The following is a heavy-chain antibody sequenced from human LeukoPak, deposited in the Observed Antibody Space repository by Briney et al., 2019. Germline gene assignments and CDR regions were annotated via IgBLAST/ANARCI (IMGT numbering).Heavy chain of an antibody. J-gene: IGHJ4*02. Sequence: GASVKVSCKASGYTFTSYDINWVRQAPGQGLEWMGWMNPNSGNTGYAQKFQGRVTITRNTSISTAYMELSSLRSEDTAVYYCARDRMVRGVIIFSFDYWGQGTLVTVSS. D-gene: IGHD3-10*01. CDR3: ARDRMVRGVIIFSFDY. CDR1: GYTFTSYD. V-gene: IGHV1-8*03. CDR2: MNPNSGNT.